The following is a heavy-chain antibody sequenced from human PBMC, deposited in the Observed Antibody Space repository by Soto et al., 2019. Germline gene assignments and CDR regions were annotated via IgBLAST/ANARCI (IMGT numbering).Heavy chain of an antibody. V-gene: IGHV4-30-4*01. CDR1: GGSVSSGGYF. CDR2: IYNSGST. J-gene: IGHJ4*02. Sequence: QVQLQESGPGLVEPSQTLSLTCTVSGGSVSSGGYFWSWIRQPPGEGLEWIGHIYNSGSTYSNPSPAGRVTISVDTSKSQFSLKVSSVTAADTAVYYCARGPGADKIDCWGQGTLVTVSS. CDR3: ARGPGADKIDC.